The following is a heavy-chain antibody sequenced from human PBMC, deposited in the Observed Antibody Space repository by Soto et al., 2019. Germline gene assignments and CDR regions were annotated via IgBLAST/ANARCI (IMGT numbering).Heavy chain of an antibody. D-gene: IGHD3-22*01. CDR2: ISSSSSTI. Sequence: VQLVESGGGLVQPGGSLRLSCAASGFTFSSYSMNWVRQAPGKGLEWVSYISSSSSTIYYADSVKGRFTISRDNAKNSLYLQMNSLRDEDTAVYYCASYYYDSSGYYPDYWGQGTLVTVSS. V-gene: IGHV3-48*02. J-gene: IGHJ4*02. CDR1: GFTFSSYS. CDR3: ASYYYDSSGYYPDY.